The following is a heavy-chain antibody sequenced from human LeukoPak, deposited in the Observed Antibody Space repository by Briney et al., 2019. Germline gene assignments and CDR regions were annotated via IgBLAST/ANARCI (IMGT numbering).Heavy chain of an antibody. CDR3: ARGAQTYYDKAPVDY. J-gene: IGHJ4*02. CDR2: INHSGST. CDR1: GGSFSGYY. Sequence: SSETLSLTCAVYGGSFSGYYWSWIREPPGKGLEWIGEINHSGSTNYNPSLKSRVTISVDTSKSQFSLKLNSMTAADTAVYYCARGAQTYYDKAPVDYWGQGTLVTVSS. D-gene: IGHD3-22*01. V-gene: IGHV4-34*01.